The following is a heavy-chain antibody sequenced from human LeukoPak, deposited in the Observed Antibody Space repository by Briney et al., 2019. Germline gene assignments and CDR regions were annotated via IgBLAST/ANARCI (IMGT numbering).Heavy chain of an antibody. V-gene: IGHV4-39*01. CDR3: ARHDYGDFYFDY. D-gene: IGHD4-17*01. CDR2: IYYSGST. CDR1: SGSISSSSYY. Sequence: SETLSLTCTVSSGSISSSSYYWGWIRQPPGKGLEWIGNIYYSGSTYYKLSLKSRVTISVDTSKNQFSLKLSSVTAADTAVYFCARHDYGDFYFDYWGQGTLVTVSS. J-gene: IGHJ4*02.